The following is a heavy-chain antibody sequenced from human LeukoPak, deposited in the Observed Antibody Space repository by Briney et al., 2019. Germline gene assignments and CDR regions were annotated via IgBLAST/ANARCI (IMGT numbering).Heavy chain of an antibody. CDR2: IYNSGST. V-gene: IGHV4-59*12. D-gene: IGHD4/OR15-4a*01. Sequence: SETLSLTCTVSGDSISIYYWSWLRQPPGKGLEWVGYIYNSGSTNYNPSLKSRVTMSVDTSKNHMSLKLSSVTAADTAMYYCARSTMVNTATGWFDPWGQGTLVTVSS. CDR3: ARSTMVNTATGWFDP. CDR1: GDSISIYY. J-gene: IGHJ5*02.